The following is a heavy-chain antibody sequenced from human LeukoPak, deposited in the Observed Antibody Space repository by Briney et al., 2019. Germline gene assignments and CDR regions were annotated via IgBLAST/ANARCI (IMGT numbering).Heavy chain of an antibody. D-gene: IGHD3-22*01. V-gene: IGHV1-2*02. CDR2: INPNSGGT. CDR3: ARGSYDSSDFEYFHH. J-gene: IGHJ1*01. Sequence: ASVKVSCKASGYTFTGNYMHWVRQAPGQGLEWMGWINPNSGGTNYAQKFQGRVTMTRDTSLGTAYMELNRLRSDDTAVYYCARGSYDSSDFEYFHHWGQGTLVTVSS. CDR1: GYTFTGNY.